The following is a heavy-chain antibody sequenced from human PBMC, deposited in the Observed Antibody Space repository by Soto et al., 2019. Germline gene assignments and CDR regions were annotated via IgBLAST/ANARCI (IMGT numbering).Heavy chain of an antibody. Sequence: ASVKVSFKASGYSFSTYDISWLRQAPGQGPEWMGRISPKNGNTNYAQNFQDRVTMTADTSSSTAYMELRGLRADDTAVYYCAKVAKSGVVIEYFDSWGQGSLVTVSS. D-gene: IGHD3-3*01. J-gene: IGHJ4*02. CDR1: GYSFSTYD. V-gene: IGHV1-18*04. CDR3: AKVAKSGVVIEYFDS. CDR2: ISPKNGNT.